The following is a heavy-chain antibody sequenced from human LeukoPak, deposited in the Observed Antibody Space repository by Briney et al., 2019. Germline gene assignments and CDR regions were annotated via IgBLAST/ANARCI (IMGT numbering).Heavy chain of an antibody. Sequence: GGSLRLSCAASGFTFSSYAMSWVRQAPGKGPEWVSAISGSGGSTYYADSVKGRFTIPRDNSKNTLYLQMNSLRAEDTAVYYCAKTRGNWNYFDYWGQGTLVTVSS. D-gene: IGHD1-20*01. CDR3: AKTRGNWNYFDY. V-gene: IGHV3-23*01. J-gene: IGHJ4*02. CDR1: GFTFSSYA. CDR2: ISGSGGST.